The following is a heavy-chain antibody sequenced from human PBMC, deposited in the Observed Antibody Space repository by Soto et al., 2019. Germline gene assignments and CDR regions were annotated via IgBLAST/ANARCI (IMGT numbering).Heavy chain of an antibody. Sequence: QMQLVQPGAEVKKPGSSVKVSCKASGGTLSSFINYPINWVRQAPGQGPEWMGGIVPNVGTVNYAQKFQGRVTITADKSTGTAYMELSSLRSEDTALYYCARRDTSGFLRYFDNWGQGTLVTVSS. CDR2: IVPNVGTV. J-gene: IGHJ4*02. CDR3: ARRDTSGFLRYFDN. D-gene: IGHD3-3*01. V-gene: IGHV1-69*06. CDR1: GGTLSSFINYP.